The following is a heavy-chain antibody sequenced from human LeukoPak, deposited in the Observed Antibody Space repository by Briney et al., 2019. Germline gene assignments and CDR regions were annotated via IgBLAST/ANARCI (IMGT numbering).Heavy chain of an antibody. CDR2: IYYSGST. Sequence: SETLSLTCTVSGGSISSSSYYWGWIRQPPGKGLEWIGSIYYSGSTYYNPSLKSRVTISVDTSKNQFSLKLSSVTAADTAVYYCARRSPSGSGSYYYYYYYMDVWGKGTTVTVSS. J-gene: IGHJ6*03. D-gene: IGHD3-10*01. V-gene: IGHV4-39*07. CDR1: GGSISSSSYY. CDR3: ARRSPSGSGSYYYYYYYMDV.